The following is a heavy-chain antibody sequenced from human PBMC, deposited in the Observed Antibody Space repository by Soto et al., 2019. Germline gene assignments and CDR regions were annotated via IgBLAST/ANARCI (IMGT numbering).Heavy chain of an antibody. Sequence: QVRLVQSGPEVRKPGSSVTVSCKASGVAFSPYTLSWVRLAPGQGLEWMGAIIPRFGAAKYAQKFQGRVTITADESTSTAFLELTSLSFEDTAVYYCATDWCSDNSCSFAGYLEFWGQGTLVNVSS. J-gene: IGHJ4*03. D-gene: IGHD2-15*01. CDR2: IIPRFGAA. CDR3: ATDWCSDNSCSFAGYLEF. V-gene: IGHV1-69*12. CDR1: GVAFSPYT.